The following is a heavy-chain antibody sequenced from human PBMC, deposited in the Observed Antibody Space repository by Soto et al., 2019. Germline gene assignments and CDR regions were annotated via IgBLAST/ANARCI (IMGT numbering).Heavy chain of an antibody. J-gene: IGHJ6*02. CDR1: GFSLSTSEVG. CDR2: LYWDDDK. V-gene: IGHV2-5*02. CDR3: APKGGRGAGMHV. Sequence: QITLKESGPTLVKPTQTLTLTCTFSGFSLSTSEVGVAWIRQPPGKALECRALLYWDDDKRYTPFLKTKITNTKDTSNTQVVLTITNMDPVDTPTHYCAPKGGRGAGMHVWGQGPTVTVS. D-gene: IGHD3-16*01.